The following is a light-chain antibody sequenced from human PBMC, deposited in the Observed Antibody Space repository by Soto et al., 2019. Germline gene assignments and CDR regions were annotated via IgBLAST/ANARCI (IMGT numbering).Light chain of an antibody. CDR3: QQYNTSSLT. CDR1: QSISTW. J-gene: IGKJ4*01. CDR2: KAS. V-gene: IGKV1-5*03. Sequence: DIQMTQSPSTLSASVGDRVTITCRASQSISTWLAWYQQKPGKAPKLLIYKASSLESGVPSRFSGSGSGTEFALTISSLQPDDVATYYCQQYNTSSLTFGGGTKVEIK.